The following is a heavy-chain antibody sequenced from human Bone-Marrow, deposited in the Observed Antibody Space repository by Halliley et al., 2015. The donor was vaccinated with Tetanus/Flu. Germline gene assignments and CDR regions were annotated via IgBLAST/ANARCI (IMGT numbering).Heavy chain of an antibody. CDR3: ARQSIGTYSYIGAFDS. CDR2: ISYGGNT. D-gene: IGHD3-3*02. V-gene: IGHV4-39*01. CDR1: GGSISTRNAY. Sequence: LRLSCTVSGGSISTRNAYWGWIRQPPGMGLEWIASISYGGNTYYTSSLKSRVTISVDTSQNQFSLRLTSVTAADSAVYYCARQSIGTYSYIGAFDSWGQGTMVTVSS. J-gene: IGHJ3*01.